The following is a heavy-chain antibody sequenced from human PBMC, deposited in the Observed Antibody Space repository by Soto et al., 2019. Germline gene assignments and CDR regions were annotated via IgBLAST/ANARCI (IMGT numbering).Heavy chain of an antibody. D-gene: IGHD2-2*01. CDR1: GGSIHNHY. V-gene: IGHV4-59*11. J-gene: IGHJ4*02. CDR3: ARAIWYCEY. CDR2: IYYTGST. Sequence: QVQLQESGPGLVKPSETLSLTCTVSGGSIHNHYWSWVRQPPGKGLAWIGYIYYTGSTNYNPSPKSRLTMSVATSKSQFSLYLSSVSAADTAIYYCARAIWYCEYWGQGILVTVSS.